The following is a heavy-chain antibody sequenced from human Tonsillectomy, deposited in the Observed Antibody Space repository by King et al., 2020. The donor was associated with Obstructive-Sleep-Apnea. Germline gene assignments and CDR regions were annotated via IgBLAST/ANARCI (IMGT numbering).Heavy chain of an antibody. CDR3: ARGVVVVVAANSGWFDP. CDR2: IYYSGSS. Sequence: QLQESGPGLVKPSETLSLTCTVSGGSISSSNYCWGWIRQPPGKGLEGIGSIYYSGSSYYNPSLKSRVTISVDTSKNQVSLKLSPVSAADTAVYYCARGVVVVVAANSGWFDPWGQGTLVTVSS. J-gene: IGHJ5*02. V-gene: IGHV4-39*07. CDR1: GGSISSSNYC. D-gene: IGHD2-15*01.